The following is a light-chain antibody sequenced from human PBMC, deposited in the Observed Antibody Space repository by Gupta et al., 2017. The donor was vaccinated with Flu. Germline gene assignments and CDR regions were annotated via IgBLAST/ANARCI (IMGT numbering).Light chain of an antibody. CDR1: QSVSSSS. J-gene: IGKJ1*01. CDR2: GAS. CDR3: QDDCSSRT. V-gene: IGKV3-20*01. Sequence: VLTQSPGTLSLSPGERATLSCRASQSVSSSSLAWYQQKPGQAPRLLIYGASNRATGIPDRFSGSGSGTDFTLTSSRREPEDFAVYYWQDDCSSRTFGQGTKVEIK.